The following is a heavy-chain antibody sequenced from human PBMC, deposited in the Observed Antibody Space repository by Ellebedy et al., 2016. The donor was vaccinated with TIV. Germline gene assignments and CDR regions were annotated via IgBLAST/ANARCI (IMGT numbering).Heavy chain of an antibody. V-gene: IGHV3-73*01. CDR3: TRRVYYSGSNGYYFDY. J-gene: IGHJ4*02. CDR1: GFDFSGSA. D-gene: IGHD3-3*01. Sequence: GESLKISCAASGFDFSGSAIHWVRQASGKGLEWVGHIRTKANNYATTYAESVTVRFTISRDDSKNTAYLQMNNLKTEDTAVYYCTRRVYYSGSNGYYFDYWGQGTLVTVSS. CDR2: IRTKANNYAT.